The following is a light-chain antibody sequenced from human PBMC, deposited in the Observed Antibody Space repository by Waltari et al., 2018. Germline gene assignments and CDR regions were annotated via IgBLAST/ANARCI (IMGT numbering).Light chain of an antibody. CDR1: QSISSW. CDR3: QQYNNWPRT. J-gene: IGKJ1*01. CDR2: LAS. V-gene: IGKV1-5*03. Sequence: DIQMTQPPSTLSASVGDRVTITCRASQSISSWLSWYQQKPGKAPHLLIYLASNLENGVPSRFSGSGSGTEFTLTISSLQPDDFATYYCQQYNNWPRTFGPGTRVEL.